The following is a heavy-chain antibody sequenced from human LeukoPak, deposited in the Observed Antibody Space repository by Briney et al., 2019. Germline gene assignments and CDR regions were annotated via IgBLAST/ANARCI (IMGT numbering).Heavy chain of an antibody. J-gene: IGHJ6*02. CDR3: TRAWYSGSFYGMDV. Sequence: GTSLRLSCAASGFSFSTYGIHWVRQVPGKGLEWVAIIWSDGSRKYYADSVRGRFTISRDNSKNTLSLQMNSLRVEGTAVYYCTRAWYSGSFYGMDVWGQGTTVTVSS. V-gene: IGHV3-33*01. CDR1: GFSFSTYG. D-gene: IGHD1-26*01. CDR2: IWSDGSRK.